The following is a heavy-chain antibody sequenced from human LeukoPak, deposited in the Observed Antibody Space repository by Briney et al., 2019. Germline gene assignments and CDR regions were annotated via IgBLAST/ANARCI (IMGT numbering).Heavy chain of an antibody. CDR1: GGSISSSSYY. CDR2: LYSGGST. J-gene: IGHJ3*02. D-gene: IGHD2-15*01. CDR3: ARDVSGVVVAATWFDAFDI. V-gene: IGHV3-53*01. Sequence: ETLSLTCTVSGGSISSSSYYMSWVRQAPGKGLEWVSVLYSGGSTYYADSVKGRFTISRDISKNTLYLQMHRLRVEDTAVYYCARDVSGVVVAATWFDAFDIWGQGTMVTVSS.